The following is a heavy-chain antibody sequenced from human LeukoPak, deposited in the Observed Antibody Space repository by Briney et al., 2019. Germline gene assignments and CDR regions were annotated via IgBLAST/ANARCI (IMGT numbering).Heavy chain of an antibody. CDR3: ARVRPLSTVTTPSGWFDP. Sequence: PSETLSLTCTVSGGSISSGSYYWSWIRQPAGKGLEWIGRIYTSGSTNYNPSLKSRVTISVDTSKNQFSLKLSSVTAADTAVYYCARVRPLSTVTTPSGWFDPWGQGTLVTVSS. CDR1: GGSISSGSYY. CDR2: IYTSGST. D-gene: IGHD4-17*01. J-gene: IGHJ5*02. V-gene: IGHV4-61*02.